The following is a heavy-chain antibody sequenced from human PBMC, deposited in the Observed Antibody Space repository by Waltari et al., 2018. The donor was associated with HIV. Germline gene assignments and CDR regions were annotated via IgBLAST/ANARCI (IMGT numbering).Heavy chain of an antibody. CDR1: GGSFSGYY. Sequence: VQLQQWGAGLLKPSETLSLTCAVSGGSFSGYYCSRLRQSPGKGLEWIGQINHSGSTNYNPSLQSRVTMSVDTSKNHFSLNLSSVTAADSADYHCARQHDYGGPTSKYYQYYGMDVWGQGTTVTVS. CDR2: INHSGST. D-gene: IGHD4-17*01. V-gene: IGHV4-34*01. CDR3: ARQHDYGGPTSKYYQYYGMDV. J-gene: IGHJ6*02.